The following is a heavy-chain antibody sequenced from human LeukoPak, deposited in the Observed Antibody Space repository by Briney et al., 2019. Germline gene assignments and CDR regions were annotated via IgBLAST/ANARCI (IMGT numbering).Heavy chain of an antibody. V-gene: IGHV1-3*01. D-gene: IGHD3-16*02. CDR1: GYTFTSYI. CDR2: INAGNGNT. J-gene: IGHJ4*02. CDR3: ARERANMITFGGVIATTGY. Sequence: ASVKVSCKASGYTFTSYIMHWVRQAPGQRLEWMGWINAGNGNTKYSQKFQGRVTITRDTSASTAYMELSSLTSEDTAVYYCARERANMITFGGVIATTGYWSQGTLVTVSS.